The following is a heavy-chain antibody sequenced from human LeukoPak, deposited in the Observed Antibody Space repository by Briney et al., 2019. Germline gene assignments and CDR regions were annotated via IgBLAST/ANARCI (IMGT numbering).Heavy chain of an antibody. D-gene: IGHD3-10*01. CDR3: ARGYYDSGTYSGYFQH. CDR2: IYYSGST. Sequence: SETLSLTCTVSGGSINDYYWNWIRQPPGKGLEWVGYIYYSGSTNYNPSLKSRVTISVDTSKTRFSLRLSSVTAADTAVYYCARGYYDSGTYSGYFQHWGQGTLVTVSS. V-gene: IGHV4-59*01. J-gene: IGHJ1*01. CDR1: GGSINDYY.